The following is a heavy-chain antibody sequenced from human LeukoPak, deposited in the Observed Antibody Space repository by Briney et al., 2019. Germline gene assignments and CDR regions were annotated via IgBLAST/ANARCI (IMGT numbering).Heavy chain of an antibody. Sequence: PSETLSLTCTVSGGSISSHYWSWIRQPPGKGLEWIGYIYYSGSTNYNPSLKSRVTISVDTSKNQFSLKLSSVTAADTAVYYCARGSYYYDSSGYYLIPVWYFDLWGRGTLVTVSS. V-gene: IGHV4-59*11. J-gene: IGHJ2*01. CDR1: GGSISSHY. CDR3: ARGSYYYDSSGYYLIPVWYFDL. D-gene: IGHD3-22*01. CDR2: IYYSGST.